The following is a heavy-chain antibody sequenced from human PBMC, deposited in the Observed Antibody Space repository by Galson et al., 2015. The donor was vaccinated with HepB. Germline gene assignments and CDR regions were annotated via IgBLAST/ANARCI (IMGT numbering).Heavy chain of an antibody. V-gene: IGHV3-23*01. CDR1: GFTFSSYA. CDR3: AKGLAVAGTSLNPY. J-gene: IGHJ4*02. Sequence: SLRLSCAASGFTFSSYAMSWVRQAPGKGLEWVSAISGSGGSTYYADSVKGRFTISRDNSKNTLYLHMNSLRAEDTAVYYCAKGLAVAGTSLNPYWGQGTLVTVSS. CDR2: ISGSGGST. D-gene: IGHD6-19*01.